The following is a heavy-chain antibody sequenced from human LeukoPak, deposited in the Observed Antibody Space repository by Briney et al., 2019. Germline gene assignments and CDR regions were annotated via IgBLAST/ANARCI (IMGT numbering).Heavy chain of an antibody. D-gene: IGHD2-15*01. V-gene: IGHV3-48*01. CDR2: ISSSSSTI. CDR3: ARVGYCSGGSCYPLRNSEKIKYLQQ. CDR1: GFTFSSYS. J-gene: IGHJ1*01. Sequence: GGSLRLSCAASGFTFSSYSMNWVRQAPGKGLEWVSYISSSSSTIYYAAPVKGRFIISRDNEQNSLYLQMNSLRAEDTAVYYCARVGYCSGGSCYPLRNSEKIKYLQQWGQGTLVTVSS.